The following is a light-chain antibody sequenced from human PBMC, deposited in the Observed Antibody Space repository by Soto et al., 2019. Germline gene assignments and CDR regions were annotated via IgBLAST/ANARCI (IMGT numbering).Light chain of an antibody. CDR2: AAS. CDR1: QGIRSD. CDR3: LQYNTYPYT. J-gene: IGKJ2*01. Sequence: DIQMTQSPSSLSASVGDRVTITCRASQGIRSDLGWYQQTPGKAPKRLIYAASSLQSGVPSRFSGSGSGTEFTLKISSLHPEDFATYYCLQYNTYPYTFGQGTKLEIK. V-gene: IGKV1-17*01.